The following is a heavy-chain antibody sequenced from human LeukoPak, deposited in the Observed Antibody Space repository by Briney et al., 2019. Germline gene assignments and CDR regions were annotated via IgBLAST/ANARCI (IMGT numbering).Heavy chain of an antibody. D-gene: IGHD3-10*01. V-gene: IGHV1-2*06. Sequence: ASVQVSCRASGYTFTDHYIHWVRQAPGQGLEWMGRINPDIDVANYAEKFQGGVTMTRDTSISTAYMDLGSLTSDDTAVYYCARAVIRGIHFDSWGQGTLVTVSS. CDR3: ARAVIRGIHFDS. CDR2: INPDIDVA. J-gene: IGHJ4*02. CDR1: GYTFTDHY.